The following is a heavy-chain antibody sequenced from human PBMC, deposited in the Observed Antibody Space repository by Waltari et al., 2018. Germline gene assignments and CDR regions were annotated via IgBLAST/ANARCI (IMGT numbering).Heavy chain of an antibody. CDR2: MNPNRGNK. CDR3: ARVGYCSGGSCYPWDY. J-gene: IGHJ4*02. Sequence: QVQLVQSGAEVKKPGASVKVSCKASGYTFTSYGISWVRQAPGQGLEWMGWMNPNRGNKGYAQKFQGRVTMTRNTSISTAYMELSSLRSEDTAVYYCARVGYCSGGSCYPWDYWGQGTLVTVSS. CDR1: GYTFTSYG. V-gene: IGHV1-8*02. D-gene: IGHD2-15*01.